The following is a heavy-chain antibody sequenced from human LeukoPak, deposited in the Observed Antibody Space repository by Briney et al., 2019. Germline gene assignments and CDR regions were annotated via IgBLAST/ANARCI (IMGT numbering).Heavy chain of an antibody. CDR3: ARGGYYGSGSYPNWFDP. J-gene: IGHJ5*02. V-gene: IGHV4-39*07. D-gene: IGHD3-10*01. CDR2: IYHSGST. CDR1: GGSISSSSYY. Sequence: SETLSLTCTVSGGSISSSSYYWGWIRQPPGKGLEWIGSIYHSGSTYYNPSLKSRVTIAVETSKNQFSLKLSSVTAADTAVYYCARGGYYGSGSYPNWFDPWGQGTLVTVSS.